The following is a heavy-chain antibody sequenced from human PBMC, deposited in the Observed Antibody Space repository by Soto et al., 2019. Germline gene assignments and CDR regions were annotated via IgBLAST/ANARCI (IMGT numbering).Heavy chain of an antibody. D-gene: IGHD5-12*01. J-gene: IGHJ6*02. CDR2: IYYSGST. Sequence: PSETLSLTCTVSGGPISSYYWSWIRQPPGKGLEWIGYIYYSGSTNYNPSLKSRVTISVDTSKNQFSLKLSSVTAADTAVYYCARGYSGYDSGMDVWGQGTTVT. V-gene: IGHV4-59*01. CDR1: GGPISSYY. CDR3: ARGYSGYDSGMDV.